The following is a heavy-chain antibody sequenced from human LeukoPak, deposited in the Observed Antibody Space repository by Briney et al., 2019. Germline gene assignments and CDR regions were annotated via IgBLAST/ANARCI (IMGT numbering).Heavy chain of an antibody. V-gene: IGHV3-23*01. CDR3: ARGDCSSTSCYAHHYFDY. J-gene: IGHJ4*02. Sequence: PGGSLRLSCAASGFTFSSYAMSWVRQAPGKGLEWVSAISGSGGSTYYADSVKGRFTISRDNSKNPQYLQMNSLRAEDTAVYYCARGDCSSTSCYAHHYFDYWGQGTLVTVSS. D-gene: IGHD2-2*01. CDR2: ISGSGGST. CDR1: GFTFSSYA.